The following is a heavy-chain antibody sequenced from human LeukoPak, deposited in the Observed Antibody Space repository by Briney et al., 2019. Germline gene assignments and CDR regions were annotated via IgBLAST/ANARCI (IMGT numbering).Heavy chain of an antibody. CDR3: ARDLGGSLGYWFDP. CDR1: GGSISSYY. Sequence: SDTLSLTCTVSGGSISSYYWSWIRQPPGKGLEWIGYIYYSGSTNYNPSLKSRVTISVDTSKNQFSLKLSSVTAADTAVYYCARDLGGSLGYWFDPWGQGTLVTVSS. V-gene: IGHV4-59*12. CDR2: IYYSGST. D-gene: IGHD2-15*01. J-gene: IGHJ5*02.